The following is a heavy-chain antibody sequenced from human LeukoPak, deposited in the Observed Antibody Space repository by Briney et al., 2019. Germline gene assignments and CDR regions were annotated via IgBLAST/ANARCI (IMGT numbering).Heavy chain of an antibody. CDR1: GYTFTGYY. V-gene: IGHV1-2*06. J-gene: IGHJ4*02. Sequence: ASVKVSCKASGYTFTGYYMHWVRQAPGQGLEWMGRINPNSGGTNYAQKFQGRVTMTRDTSISTAYMELSRLRSDDTAVYYCARTYSGYEAFDYWGQGTLVTVSS. CDR2: INPNSGGT. D-gene: IGHD5-12*01. CDR3: ARTYSGYEAFDY.